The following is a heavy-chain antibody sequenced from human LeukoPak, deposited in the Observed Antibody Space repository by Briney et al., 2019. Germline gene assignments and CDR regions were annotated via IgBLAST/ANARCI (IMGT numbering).Heavy chain of an antibody. CDR1: GYIFTDYY. D-gene: IGHD2-15*01. Sequence: ASVQVSCKASGYIFTDYYLHWVRQAPGQGLEWMGWISPNSGDTNYAQKFQGRVTLTRDTSISTAYMELTRLTSDDTAVYYCARDGTFDIWGQGTVVTVSS. CDR2: ISPNSGDT. V-gene: IGHV1-2*02. CDR3: ARDGTFDI. J-gene: IGHJ3*02.